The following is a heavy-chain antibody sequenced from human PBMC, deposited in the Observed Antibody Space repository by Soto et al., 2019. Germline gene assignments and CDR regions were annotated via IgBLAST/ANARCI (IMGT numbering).Heavy chain of an antibody. CDR1: GYTFNTYA. V-gene: IGHV1-69*13. CDR2: IIPIFGTA. D-gene: IGHD5-18*01. CDR3: ASRHNVDTAMVAAGDYYYYGMDV. Sequence: GASVKVSCKASGYTFNTYAMHWVRQAPGQRPEWMGGIIPIFGTANYAQKFQGRVTITADESTSTAYMELSSLRSEDTAVYYCASRHNVDTAMVAAGDYYYYGMDVWGQGTTVTVSS. J-gene: IGHJ6*02.